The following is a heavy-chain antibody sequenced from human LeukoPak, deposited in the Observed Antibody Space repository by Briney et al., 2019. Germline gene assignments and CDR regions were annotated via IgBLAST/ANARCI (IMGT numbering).Heavy chain of an antibody. D-gene: IGHD4-17*01. J-gene: IGHJ4*02. CDR1: GYTFTSYY. CDR2: INPSGGST. CDR3: ARGYGDYAY. Sequence: ASVTFPCKASGYTFTSYYMHWVRQAPGQGLEWMGIINPSGGSTTYAQKFQGRVTMTRDTSTSTVYMELSSLRSEDTAVYYCARGYGDYAYWGQGTLVTVSS. V-gene: IGHV1-46*01.